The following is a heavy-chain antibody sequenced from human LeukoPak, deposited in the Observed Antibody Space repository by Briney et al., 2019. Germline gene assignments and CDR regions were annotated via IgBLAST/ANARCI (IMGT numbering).Heavy chain of an antibody. Sequence: SQTLSLTCSVSGGSISSGSYYWSWIRQPAGKGLEWIGRIYTSGSTNYNPSLKSRVTISVDTSKNQFSLKLSSVTAADTAVYYCARDGVSNWFDPWGQGTLVTVSS. V-gene: IGHV4-61*02. CDR2: IYTSGST. CDR3: ARDGVSNWFDP. J-gene: IGHJ5*02. CDR1: GGSISSGSYY. D-gene: IGHD3-3*01.